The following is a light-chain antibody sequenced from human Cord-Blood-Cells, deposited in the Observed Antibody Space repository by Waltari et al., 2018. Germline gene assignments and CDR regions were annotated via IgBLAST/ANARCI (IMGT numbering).Light chain of an antibody. CDR1: SSDVGGYNY. CDR2: DVS. V-gene: IGLV2-11*01. J-gene: IGLJ3*02. Sequence: QSALTQPRSVSGSPGQSVTISCTGTSSDVGGYNYVSWYQQHPGKAPKLMIYDVSKRPSGVPGRFSGSKSGITASLTISGLQAEDEADYSCCSYAGSYTWVFGGGTKLTVL. CDR3: CSYAGSYTWV.